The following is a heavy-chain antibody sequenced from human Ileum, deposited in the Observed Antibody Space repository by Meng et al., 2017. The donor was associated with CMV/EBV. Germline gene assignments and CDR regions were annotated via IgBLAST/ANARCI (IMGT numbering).Heavy chain of an antibody. CDR2: TYYRSKWFN. CDR3: VRLTGNSWLDY. CDR1: GDSVSSTTVT. J-gene: IGHJ4*02. V-gene: IGHV6-1*01. D-gene: IGHD6-13*01. Sequence: QVRLQTAGPGLLKTSQTLLLTCAISGDSVSSTTVTWNWIRQSPSRGLEWLGRTYYRSKWFNDYALSVRGRITINPDISKNQLSLQLNSVTPEDTAVYYCVRLTGNSWLDYWGRGTLVTVSS.